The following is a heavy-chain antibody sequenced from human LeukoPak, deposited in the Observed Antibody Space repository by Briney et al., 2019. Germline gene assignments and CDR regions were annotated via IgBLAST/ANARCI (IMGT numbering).Heavy chain of an antibody. J-gene: IGHJ6*02. CDR2: IKQDGSEK. CDR1: GFTFSNYW. D-gene: IGHD3-22*01. V-gene: IGHV3-7*01. CDR3: ARSETTYYYDSSVFYYYYGMDV. Sequence: GGSLRLSCAASGFTFSNYWMTWVRQAPGKGLEWVANIKQDGSEKYYVDPVKGRFTISRDNAKNSLYLQMNSLRAEDTAVYYCARSETTYYYDSSVFYYYYGMDVWGQGTTVTVSS.